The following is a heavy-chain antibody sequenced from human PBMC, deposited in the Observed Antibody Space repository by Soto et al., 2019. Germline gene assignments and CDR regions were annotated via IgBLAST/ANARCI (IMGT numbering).Heavy chain of an antibody. J-gene: IGHJ4*02. CDR2: IWYDGSNK. CDR1: GFTFSSYG. CDR3: ASLGYCSSTSCQYDY. D-gene: IGHD2-2*01. V-gene: IGHV3-33*01. Sequence: GGSLRLSCAASGFTFSSYGMHWVRQAPGKGLEWVAVIWYDGSNKYYADSVKGRFTISRDNSKNTLYLQMNSLRAEDTAVYYCASLGYCSSTSCQYDYWGQGTLVTVSS.